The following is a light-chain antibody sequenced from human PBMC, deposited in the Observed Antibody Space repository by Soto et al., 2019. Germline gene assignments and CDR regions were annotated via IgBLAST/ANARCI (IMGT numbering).Light chain of an antibody. V-gene: IGKV1-5*03. CDR2: KAS. Sequence: DIQMTQPSSTLSASVGDRVTITCRASQSIITSLAWYQQKPGKAPKLLIYKASSLQSWVPSRFSGSGSGTEFTLTISCLQPDDFATYNCQQYNSYSRTFGQLTKVDI. CDR1: QSIITS. CDR3: QQYNSYSRT. J-gene: IGKJ1*01.